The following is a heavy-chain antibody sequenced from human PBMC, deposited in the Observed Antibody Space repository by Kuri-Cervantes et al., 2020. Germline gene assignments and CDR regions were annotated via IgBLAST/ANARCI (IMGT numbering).Heavy chain of an antibody. CDR3: ARAVPGLEGGFDY. CDR1: GFTFSSYG. Sequence: GESLKISCAASGFTFSSYGMHWVRQAPGKGLEWVAVIWYDGSNKYYADSVKGRFTIFRDNSKNTLYLQMNSLRAEDTAVYYCARAVPGLEGGFDYWGQGTLVTVSS. V-gene: IGHV3-33*01. J-gene: IGHJ4*02. CDR2: IWYDGSNK. D-gene: IGHD3-3*01.